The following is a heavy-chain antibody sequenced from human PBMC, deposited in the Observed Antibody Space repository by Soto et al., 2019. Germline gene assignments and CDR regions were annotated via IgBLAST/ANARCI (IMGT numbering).Heavy chain of an antibody. J-gene: IGHJ2*01. CDR3: AKDLTLYGDYVHWYFDL. Sequence: HPGGSLRLSCAASGFTFSSYAMSWVRQAPGKGLEWVSAISGSGGSTYYADSVKGRFTISRDNSKSTLYLQMNSLRAEDTAVYYCAKDLTLYGDYVHWYFDLWGRGTLVTVSS. CDR2: ISGSGGST. CDR1: GFTFSSYA. V-gene: IGHV3-23*01. D-gene: IGHD4-17*01.